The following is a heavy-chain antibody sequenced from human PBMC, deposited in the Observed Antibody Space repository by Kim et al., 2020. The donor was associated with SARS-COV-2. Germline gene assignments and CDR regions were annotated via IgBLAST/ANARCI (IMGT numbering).Heavy chain of an antibody. J-gene: IGHJ5*01. CDR2: FYYTGTM. D-gene: IGHD3-10*01. Sequence: SETLSLTCTVSGGSFSTCSYYWDWFRQPPGKGLEWIGGFYYTGTMYFNPSLKRRVTLSVDSSKKQFLLKLPSVTAADTAVYSWARRSRGAGSPGSWG. CDR3: ARRSRGAGSPGS. CDR1: GGSFSTCSYY. V-gene: IGHV4-39*01.